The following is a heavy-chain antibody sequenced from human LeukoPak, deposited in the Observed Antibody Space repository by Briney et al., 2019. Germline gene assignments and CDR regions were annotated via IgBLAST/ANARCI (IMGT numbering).Heavy chain of an antibody. V-gene: IGHV4-34*01. CDR2: INHSGST. D-gene: IGHD3-22*01. J-gene: IGHJ4*02. Sequence: SETLSLTCAVYGGSFSGYYWSWIRQPPGKGLEWIGEINHSGSTNYNPSLKSRVTISVDTSKNQFSLKLSSVTAADTAVYYRASRTPYDSSGNYFDYWGQGTLVTVSS. CDR1: GGSFSGYY. CDR3: ASRTPYDSSGNYFDY.